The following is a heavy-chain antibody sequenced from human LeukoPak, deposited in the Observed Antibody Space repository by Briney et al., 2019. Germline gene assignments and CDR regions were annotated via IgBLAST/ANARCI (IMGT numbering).Heavy chain of an antibody. CDR2: IYSGGST. J-gene: IGHJ4*02. Sequence: PGGSLRLSCAASGLTVSTNYMSWVHQAPGKGLEWVSVIYSGGSTHYADSVRGRFSISRDNSKNTLYLQMDSLRADDTAVYYCARDGTTDYWGQGTLVTVSS. D-gene: IGHD1/OR15-1a*01. CDR3: ARDGTTDY. V-gene: IGHV3-66*01. CDR1: GLTVSTNY.